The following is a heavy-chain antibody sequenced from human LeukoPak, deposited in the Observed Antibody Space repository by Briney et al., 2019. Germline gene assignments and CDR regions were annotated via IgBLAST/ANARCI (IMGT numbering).Heavy chain of an antibody. CDR2: IYYSGST. V-gene: IGHV4-31*03. Sequence: PSQTLSLTCSVSGGSIGSDGYYWNWIRQHPGKGLEWIGYIYYSGSTNYNPSLKSRVTISVDTSRNQFSLKLSSVTAADTAVYYCARGQLRRYYFDYWGQGTLVTVSS. CDR1: GGSIGSDGYY. J-gene: IGHJ4*02. CDR3: ARGQLRRYYFDY. D-gene: IGHD2-2*01.